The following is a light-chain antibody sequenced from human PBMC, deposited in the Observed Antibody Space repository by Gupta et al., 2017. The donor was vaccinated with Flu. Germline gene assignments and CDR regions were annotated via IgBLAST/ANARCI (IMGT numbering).Light chain of an antibody. CDR3: MVWHSDAWV. J-gene: IGLJ3*02. CDR2: YKSDSDK. V-gene: IGLV5-45*01. Sequence: CTLRRKTKIETYRVYWFQRKPGSPPQYLLRYKSDSDKHQCSGVPSRFSGSKDASANAVILLISALQSEDEDDYYFMVWHSDAWVFGGGTKLNVL. CDR1: RKTKIETYR.